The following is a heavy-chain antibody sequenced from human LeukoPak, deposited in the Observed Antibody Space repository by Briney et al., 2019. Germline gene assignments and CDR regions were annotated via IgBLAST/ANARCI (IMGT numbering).Heavy chain of an antibody. CDR1: GFTFSSYA. CDR2: ISGSGGST. Sequence: TGGSLRLSCAASGFTFSSYAMSWLRQAPGKWLEWVSDISGSGGSTYYADSVKGRFTISRDNSKNTLYLQMNSLRAEDTAVYYCAKEHGIVGANTAFDIWGQGTMVTVSS. D-gene: IGHD1-26*01. V-gene: IGHV3-23*01. J-gene: IGHJ3*02. CDR3: AKEHGIVGANTAFDI.